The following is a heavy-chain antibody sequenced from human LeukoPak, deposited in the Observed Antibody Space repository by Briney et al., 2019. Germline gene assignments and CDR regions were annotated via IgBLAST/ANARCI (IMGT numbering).Heavy chain of an antibody. V-gene: IGHV4-59*01. Sequence: SETLSLTCTVSGGSISSYYWSWIRQPPGKGLEWIGYIYYSGSTNYNPSLKSRVTISVDTSKNQFSLKLSSMTAADTAVYYCARAGVHDAFDIWGQGTMVTVSS. CDR2: IYYSGST. CDR3: ARAGVHDAFDI. J-gene: IGHJ3*02. CDR1: GGSISSYY.